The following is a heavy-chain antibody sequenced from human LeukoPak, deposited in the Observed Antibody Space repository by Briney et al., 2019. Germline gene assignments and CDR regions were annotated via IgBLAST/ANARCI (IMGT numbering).Heavy chain of an antibody. CDR2: MNPHSGNT. CDR1: GYTFTSYD. J-gene: IGHJ4*02. Sequence: ASVEVSCKASGYTFTSYDINWVRQATGQGLEWMGWMNPHSGNTGYAQNFQGRVTMTRNTSIRTAYMELSRLRFDDTAVYYCARSDLYYYDSSGYYFPFDYWGQGSLVTVSS. D-gene: IGHD3-22*01. V-gene: IGHV1-8*01. CDR3: ARSDLYYYDSSGYYFPFDY.